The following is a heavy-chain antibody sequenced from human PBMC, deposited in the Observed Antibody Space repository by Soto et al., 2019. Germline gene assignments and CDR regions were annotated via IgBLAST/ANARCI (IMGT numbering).Heavy chain of an antibody. D-gene: IGHD3-22*01. CDR2: ISHRGNT. CDR3: ARYDSSGDFDY. J-gene: IGHJ4*02. Sequence: QLHLQESGSGLVKPSQTLSLTCGVSGASMSLVGYSWSWIRQPPGKGLEWIGYISHRGNTYYNPSLRSRVTISVDRSKNEFSLNLRSVTAADTAMYYCARYDSSGDFDYWGQGTLVTVSS. V-gene: IGHV4-30-2*01. CDR1: GASMSLVGYS.